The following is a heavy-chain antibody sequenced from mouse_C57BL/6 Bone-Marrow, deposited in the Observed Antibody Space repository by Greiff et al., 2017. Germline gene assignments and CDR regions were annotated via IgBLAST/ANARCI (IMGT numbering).Heavy chain of an antibody. J-gene: IGHJ1*03. V-gene: IGHV2-2*01. CDR1: GFSLTSYG. CDR3: ARKGGNYSSWYFDV. CDR2: IWSGGST. D-gene: IGHD2-1*01. Sequence: QVQLQQSGPGLVQPSQSLSITCTVSGFSLTSYGVHWVRQSPGKGLEWLGVIWSGGSTDYNAAFISRLSISKDNSMSQVFFKMNSLQADATARSYWARKGGNYSSWYFDVWGTGTTVTVSS.